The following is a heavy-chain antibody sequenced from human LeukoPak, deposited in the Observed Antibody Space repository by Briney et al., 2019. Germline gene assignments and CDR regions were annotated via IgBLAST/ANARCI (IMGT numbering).Heavy chain of an antibody. V-gene: IGHV3-7*01. Sequence: GGSLRLSCAASGFTFSSYSMNWVRQAPGKGLEWVANIKQDGSEKYYVDSVKGRFTISRDNAKNSLYLQMNSLRAEDTAVYYCAREGYCSSTSCYLDAFDIWGQGTMVTVSS. D-gene: IGHD2-2*01. CDR3: AREGYCSSTSCYLDAFDI. CDR1: GFTFSSYS. J-gene: IGHJ3*02. CDR2: IKQDGSEK.